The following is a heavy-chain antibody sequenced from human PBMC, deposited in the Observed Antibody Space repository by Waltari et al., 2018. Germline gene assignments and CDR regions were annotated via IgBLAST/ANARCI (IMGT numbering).Heavy chain of an antibody. CDR1: AASFTANY. J-gene: IGHJ5*02. D-gene: IGHD3-10*01. Sequence: QVQLQQWGAGLLKPSETLSLTCAVYAASFTANYWNWIREPPGKGLEWIAAVKHGVGGGTKYNPSLKSRVTISLDASKKQFSLKLTSVTAADTAVYYCARGAPRGTREPTMVRQTIRGWFDPWGQGTLVTVSS. V-gene: IGHV4-34*01. CDR3: ARGAPRGTREPTMVRQTIRGWFDP. CDR2: VKHGVGGGT.